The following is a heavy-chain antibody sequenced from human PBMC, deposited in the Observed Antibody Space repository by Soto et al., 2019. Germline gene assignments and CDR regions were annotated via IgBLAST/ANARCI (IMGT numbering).Heavy chain of an antibody. V-gene: IGHV4-30-2*01. CDR3: ARAGYCGGDCYNFDY. J-gene: IGHJ4*02. CDR1: GGSISSGGYS. Sequence: SETLSLTCAVSGGSISSGGYSWSWIRQPPGKGLEWIGYIYHSGSIYYNPSLKSRVTISVDTSKNQFSLKLSSVTAADTAVYYCARAGYCGGDCYNFDYWGQGTLVTVS. D-gene: IGHD2-21*02. CDR2: IYHSGSI.